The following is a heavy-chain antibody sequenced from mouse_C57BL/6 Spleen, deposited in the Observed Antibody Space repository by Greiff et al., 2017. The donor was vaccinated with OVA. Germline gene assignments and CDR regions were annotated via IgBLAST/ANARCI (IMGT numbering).Heavy chain of an antibody. Sequence: VKLMESGPELVKPGASVKISCKASGYAFSSSWMNWVKQRPGKGLEWIGRIYPGDGDTNYNGKFKGKATLTADKSSSTAYMQLSSLTSEDSAVYFCARVLWAYYFDYWGQGTTLTVSS. D-gene: IGHD1-1*02. V-gene: IGHV1-82*01. CDR3: ARVLWAYYFDY. CDR1: GYAFSSSW. CDR2: IYPGDGDT. J-gene: IGHJ2*01.